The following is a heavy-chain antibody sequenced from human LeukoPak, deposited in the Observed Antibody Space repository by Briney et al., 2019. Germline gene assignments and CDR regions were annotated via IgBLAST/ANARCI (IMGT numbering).Heavy chain of an antibody. CDR2: INHSGGT. V-gene: IGHV4-34*01. CDR1: GGSISSYY. Sequence: SSETLSLTCTVSGGSISSYYWSWIRQPPGKGLEWIGEINHSGGTNYNPSLKSRVTISVDTSKNQFSLKLSSVTAADTAVYYCARGRSTYYYDSPFDYWGQGTPVTVSS. J-gene: IGHJ4*02. D-gene: IGHD3-22*01. CDR3: ARGRSTYYYDSPFDY.